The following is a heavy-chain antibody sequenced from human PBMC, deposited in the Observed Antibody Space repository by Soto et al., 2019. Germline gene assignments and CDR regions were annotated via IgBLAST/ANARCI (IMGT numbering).Heavy chain of an antibody. J-gene: IGHJ4*02. D-gene: IGHD3-10*01. CDR3: TKDRPTYYGSGGGYYKAGGDY. CDR2: ISGNGANT. V-gene: IGHV3-23*01. CDR1: GLTFSTYA. Sequence: EVQLLGSGGGLVQPGGSLRLSCAASGLTFSTYAMSWVRQAPGKGLEWVSSISGNGANTYYTDSVKGRFIISRDNSKKALFLQVNSLSSEDTALYYCTKDRPTYYGSGGGYYKAGGDYWGQGTLVTVSS.